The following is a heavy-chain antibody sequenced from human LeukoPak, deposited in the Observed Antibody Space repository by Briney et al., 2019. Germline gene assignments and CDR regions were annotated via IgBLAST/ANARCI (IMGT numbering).Heavy chain of an antibody. J-gene: IGHJ4*02. CDR1: GFTFDRFT. D-gene: IGHD6-19*01. CDR2: INRRGHT. CDR3: AKVIPYSSGWYNFDY. V-gene: IGHV3-43*01. Sequence: GGSLRLSCAASGFTFDRFTIHWVRQTPGKGLEWVSLINRRGHTFYADSVKGRFTISRDNSKNTLYLQMNSLRAEDTAVYYCAKVIPYSSGWYNFDYWGQGTLVTVSS.